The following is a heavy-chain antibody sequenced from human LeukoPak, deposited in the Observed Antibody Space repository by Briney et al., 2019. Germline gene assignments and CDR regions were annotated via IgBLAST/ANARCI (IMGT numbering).Heavy chain of an antibody. D-gene: IGHD4-17*01. CDR1: GFTFSTYD. J-gene: IGHJ4*02. CDR2: ISGSGGST. V-gene: IGHV3-23*01. Sequence: PGGSLRLSCAASGFTFSTYDMSWVRQAPGKGLEWISTISGSGGSTYYADSVKGRFTVSRDNSKNTLYLQMNSLRAEDTAVYYCARCDYAYKAIDYWGQGTLVTVSS. CDR3: ARCDYAYKAIDY.